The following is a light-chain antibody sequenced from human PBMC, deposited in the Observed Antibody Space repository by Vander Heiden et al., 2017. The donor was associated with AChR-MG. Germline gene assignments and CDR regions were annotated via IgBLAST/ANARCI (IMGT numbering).Light chain of an antibody. J-gene: IGLJ3*02. V-gene: IGLV6-57*03. Sequence: LLTQPHSVSGFPAQTVAISCSRGSGSIATRYVQWYQQRPGRGPTTVIYEDVKRPSGVSDRFSGAIDRSSNSASLTISGLQPEDEAYYFCQSYVNNTWVFGGGTKLTVL. CDR1: SGSIATRY. CDR2: EDV. CDR3: QSYVNNTWV.